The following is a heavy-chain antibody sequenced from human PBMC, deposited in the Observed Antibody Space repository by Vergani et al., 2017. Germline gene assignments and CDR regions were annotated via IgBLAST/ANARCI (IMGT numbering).Heavy chain of an antibody. D-gene: IGHD3-9*01. Sequence: QLHLQESGPGLVKPSETLSLTCTVSGSSITSSSYYWGWIRQPPGKGLEWIGNIYHSGGAYYNPSLKGRVTISVDTSKNQFSLEVTSVTATDTAIYFCARTNRFILRYFRLAVWGQGTLVTVSS. V-gene: IGHV4-39*01. J-gene: IGHJ1*01. CDR3: ARTNRFILRYFRLAV. CDR2: IYHSGGA. CDR1: GSSITSSSYY.